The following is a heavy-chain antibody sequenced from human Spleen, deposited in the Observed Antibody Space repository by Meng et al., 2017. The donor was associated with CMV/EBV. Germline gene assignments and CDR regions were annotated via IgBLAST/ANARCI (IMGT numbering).Heavy chain of an antibody. J-gene: IGHJ4*02. CDR1: GYTFTSYG. CDR2: ISAYNGNT. Sequence: ASVKVSCKASGYTFTSYGISWVRQAPGQGLEWMRWISAYNGNTNYAQKLQGRVTMTTDTSTSTAYMELRSLRSDDTAVYYCARDIATTVVTPGNYWGQGTLVTVSS. V-gene: IGHV1-18*01. CDR3: ARDIATTVVTPGNY. D-gene: IGHD4-23*01.